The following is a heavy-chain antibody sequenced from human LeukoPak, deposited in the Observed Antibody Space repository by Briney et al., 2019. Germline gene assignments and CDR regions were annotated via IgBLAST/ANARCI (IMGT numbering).Heavy chain of an antibody. V-gene: IGHV3-49*04. CDR3: SRDQTPYY. Sequence: GGSLRLSCAASGFTFSDYYMTWVRQAPGKGLEWVGFIASKTYGGTAEYAASVKGRFTISRDDSKSIAYLQMNSLKTEDTAVYFCSRDQTPYYWGQGTLVTVSS. CDR2: IASKTYGGTA. CDR1: GFTFSDYY. J-gene: IGHJ4*02.